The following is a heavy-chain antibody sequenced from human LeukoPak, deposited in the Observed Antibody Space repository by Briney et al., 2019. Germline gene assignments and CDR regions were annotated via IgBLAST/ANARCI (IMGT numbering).Heavy chain of an antibody. D-gene: IGHD3-10*01. CDR1: GFTVSSNY. CDR2: IYSGGST. J-gene: IGHJ4*02. V-gene: IGHV3-53*01. Sequence: PGGSLRLSCAASGFTVSSNYMSWVRQAPGKGLEWVSVIYSGGSTYYADSVKGRFTISRDNSKNTLYLQMNSLRAEDTAVYCCARENTMVRGVITAFDYWGQGTLVTVSS. CDR3: ARENTMVRGVITAFDY.